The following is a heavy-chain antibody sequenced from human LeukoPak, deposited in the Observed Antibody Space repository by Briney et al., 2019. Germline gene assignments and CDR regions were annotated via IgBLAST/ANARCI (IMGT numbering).Heavy chain of an antibody. J-gene: IGHJ5*02. CDR1: GYTFTGYY. Sequence: ASVKVSCTASGYTFTGYYIHWVRQAPGQGLEWMGWISAYNGNTNYAQKLQGRVTMTTDTSTSTAYMELRSLRSDDTAVYYCARDVLLWFGELGSPWFDPWGQGTLVTVSS. V-gene: IGHV1-18*04. CDR3: ARDVLLWFGELGSPWFDP. D-gene: IGHD3-10*01. CDR2: ISAYNGNT.